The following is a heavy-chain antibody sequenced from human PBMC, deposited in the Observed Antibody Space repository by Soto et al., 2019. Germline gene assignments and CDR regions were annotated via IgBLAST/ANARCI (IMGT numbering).Heavy chain of an antibody. D-gene: IGHD2-8*02. CDR2: ISSSSSYI. CDR1: GFTFSSYS. CDR3: ARDDFVLLPMYYFDY. V-gene: IGHV3-21*01. J-gene: IGHJ4*02. Sequence: GGSLRLSCAASGFTFSSYSMNWVRQAPGKGLEWVSSISSSSSYIYYADSVKGRFTISRDNAKNSLYLQMNSLRAEDTAVYYWARDDFVLLPMYYFDYWGQGTLVTVSS.